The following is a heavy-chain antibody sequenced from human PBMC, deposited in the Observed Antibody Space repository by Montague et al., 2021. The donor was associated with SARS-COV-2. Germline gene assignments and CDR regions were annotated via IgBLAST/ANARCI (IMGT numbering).Heavy chain of an antibody. CDR2: ISGSGADI. J-gene: IGHJ4*02. CDR1: GFTFNSYT. D-gene: IGHD5-24*01. CDR3: ARWRWQQSEFDY. V-gene: IGHV3-21*06. Sequence: SLRLSCSASGFTFNSYTMNWVRQAPGKGLEWVASISGSGADIYYAPSLKGRFTISRDNARNSLFLQMSSLRADDTALYYCARWRWQQSEFDYWGRGTLVTVSS.